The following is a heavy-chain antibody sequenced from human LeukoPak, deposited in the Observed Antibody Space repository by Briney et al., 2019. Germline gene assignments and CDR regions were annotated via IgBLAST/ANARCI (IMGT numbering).Heavy chain of an antibody. CDR2: IIPILGIA. V-gene: IGHV1-69*04. CDR3: ARGRYFTGYSFAVYGMDV. J-gene: IGHJ6*02. Sequence: ASVRVSCKASGFTFSNYGISWVRQAPGQGLEWMGRIIPILGIANYAQKFQGRVTITADKSTSTAYMELSSLRSEDTAVYYCARGRYFTGYSFAVYGMDVWGQGTTVTVSS. CDR1: GFTFSNYG. D-gene: IGHD5-18*01.